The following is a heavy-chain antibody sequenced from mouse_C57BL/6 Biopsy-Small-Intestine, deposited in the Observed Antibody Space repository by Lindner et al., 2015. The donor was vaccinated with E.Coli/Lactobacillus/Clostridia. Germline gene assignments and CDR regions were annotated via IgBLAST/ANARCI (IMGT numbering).Heavy chain of an antibody. CDR2: FNPAYGTT. D-gene: IGHD1-1*01. CDR3: ASHYHGSPFAY. Sequence: VQLQESGPELVKPGRLSEDILTRSSGYSFTDHNMNWVKQSKGKSLEWIGMFNPAYGTTGYNQKFEGKATLTVDQPSNTAYMQLNSLTSEDSAVYYCASHYHGSPFAYWGQGTLVTVSA. J-gene: IGHJ3*01. V-gene: IGHV1-39*01. CDR1: GYSFTDHN.